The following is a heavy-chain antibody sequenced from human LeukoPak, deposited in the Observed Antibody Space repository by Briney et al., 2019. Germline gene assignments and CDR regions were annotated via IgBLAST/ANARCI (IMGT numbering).Heavy chain of an antibody. CDR1: GFTFSSYA. CDR2: ISYDGSNK. Sequence: PGGSLRLSCAASGFTFSSYAMHWVRQAPGKGLEWVAVISYDGSNKYYADSVKGRFTISRDNSKNTLYLQMNSLRAEDTAVYYCARGVGSGWYYYFDYWGQGTLVTVSS. V-gene: IGHV3-30-3*01. D-gene: IGHD6-19*01. J-gene: IGHJ4*02. CDR3: ARGVGSGWYYYFDY.